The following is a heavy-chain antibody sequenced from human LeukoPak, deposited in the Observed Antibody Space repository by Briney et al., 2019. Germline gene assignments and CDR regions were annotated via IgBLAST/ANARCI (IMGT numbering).Heavy chain of an antibody. CDR3: AREHGDYYYYYMDV. J-gene: IGHJ6*03. Sequence: ASVSVSCKASGYTFTSYDINWGRQAPGQGVEWMGWMNANSGNTVYAQTFQGRVTITRNTSISTAYMELSSLRSDDTAVYYCAREHGDYYYYYMDVWGKGTTVTISS. CDR2: MNANSGNT. D-gene: IGHD4-17*01. V-gene: IGHV1-8*01. CDR1: GYTFTSYD.